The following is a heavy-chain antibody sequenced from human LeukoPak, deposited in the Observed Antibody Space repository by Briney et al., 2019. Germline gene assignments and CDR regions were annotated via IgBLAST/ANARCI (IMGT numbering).Heavy chain of an antibody. D-gene: IGHD1-26*01. CDR1: GFTFSSYS. J-gene: IGHJ4*02. V-gene: IGHV3-48*01. Sequence: GGSLRLSCAASGFTFSSYSMNWVRQAPGKGLEWVSYISSSSSTIYYADSVKGRFTISRDNAKNSLYLQMNSLRAEDTAVYYCARVVVGAFDYWGQGTLVTVSS. CDR3: ARVVVGAFDY. CDR2: ISSSSSTI.